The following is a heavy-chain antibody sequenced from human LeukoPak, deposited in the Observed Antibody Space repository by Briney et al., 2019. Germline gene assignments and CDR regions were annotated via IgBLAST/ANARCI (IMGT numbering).Heavy chain of an antibody. D-gene: IGHD6-25*01. Sequence: PGGSLRLSCAASGFTFSTYLMSWVRQAPGKGLEWVANIKQDGSQKYYVDSVKGRFTISRDNAKNSLYLQMNSLRGEDTAVYYCAREIIAAGGEDYWGQGTLVTVSS. CDR3: AREIIAAGGEDY. J-gene: IGHJ4*02. CDR2: IKQDGSQK. CDR1: GFTFSTYL. V-gene: IGHV3-7*01.